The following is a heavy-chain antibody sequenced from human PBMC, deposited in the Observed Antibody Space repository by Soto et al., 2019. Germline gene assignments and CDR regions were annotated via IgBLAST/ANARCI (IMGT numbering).Heavy chain of an antibody. CDR3: HGYGY. Sequence: EVQLVESGGGLIQPGGSLRLSCAVSGFTVRANYMSWVRQAPGKGLEWVSVIYSGDTTYYADSVKGRFIISRDISKNTLYLQMNILSAGDTAVYYCHGYGYWGQGTLVSVSS. V-gene: IGHV3-53*01. CDR2: IYSGDTT. D-gene: IGHD5-12*01. CDR1: GFTVRANY. J-gene: IGHJ4*02.